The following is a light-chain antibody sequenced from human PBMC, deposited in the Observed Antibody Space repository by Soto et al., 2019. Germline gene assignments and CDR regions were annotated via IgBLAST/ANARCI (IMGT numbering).Light chain of an antibody. CDR3: QQRSNWPRT. Sequence: EIVLTQSPVTLSLSPGERATLSCRASQSVSSFLAWYQQKPGQAPRLLIYDASDRATGIPDRFSGSGSGTDFTLTISSLEPEDFAVYYCQQRSNWPRTFGQGTKLEIK. J-gene: IGKJ2*01. CDR2: DAS. CDR1: QSVSSF. V-gene: IGKV3-11*01.